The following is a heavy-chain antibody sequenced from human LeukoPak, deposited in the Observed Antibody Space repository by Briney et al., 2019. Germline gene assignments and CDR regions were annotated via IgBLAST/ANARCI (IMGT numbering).Heavy chain of an antibody. CDR3: ARVERGYQATDY. D-gene: IGHD2-2*01. V-gene: IGHV1-46*01. Sequence: GASVKVSCKASGYIFTSNYMHWVRQAPGQGLEWMGIINPNGGSTTSAQRFQGRVTMPRDTSTSTIYMELSSLRSDDTAVYYCARVERGYQATDYWGQGTLVTVSS. J-gene: IGHJ4*02. CDR1: GYIFTSNY. CDR2: INPNGGST.